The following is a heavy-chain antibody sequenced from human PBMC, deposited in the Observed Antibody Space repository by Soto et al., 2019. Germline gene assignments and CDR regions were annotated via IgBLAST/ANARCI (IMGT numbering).Heavy chain of an antibody. CDR2: IGHDGSTT. V-gene: IGHV3-33*01. D-gene: IGHD5-12*01. J-gene: IGHJ3*02. CDR1: GFTFSRYG. Sequence: QVHLVESGGGVVQPGRSLRLSCAASGFTFSRYGMNWVRQAPGKGLEWVAGIGHDGSTTYYADSVKGRLTISRDNSKNTMHGQMNNLRVEDTAVYYCARDSFSYSGYGDAVAIWGEWTMVPVS. CDR3: ARDSFSYSGYGDAVAI.